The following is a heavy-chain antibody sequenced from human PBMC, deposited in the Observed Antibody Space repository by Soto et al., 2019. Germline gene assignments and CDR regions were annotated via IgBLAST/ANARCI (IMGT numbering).Heavy chain of an antibody. D-gene: IGHD6-19*01. CDR3: ARDMYSSDYFVKWFEP. J-gene: IGHJ5*02. Sequence: QVRLVESGGGVVQPGRSLRLSCTASGFSFSSYAMYWFRQPPGKGLGWVAVISHDGTNKHYADSVKGQVTVSRDNANHALDLQLNSLRGEDTAMYYCARDMYSSDYFVKWFEPWGQGTLVTVSS. CDR1: GFSFSSYA. CDR2: ISHDGTNK. V-gene: IGHV3-30-3*01.